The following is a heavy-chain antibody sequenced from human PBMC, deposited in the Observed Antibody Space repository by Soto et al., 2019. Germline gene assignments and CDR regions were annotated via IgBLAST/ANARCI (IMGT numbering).Heavy chain of an antibody. Sequence: ASVKVSCKVSGYTLTELSMHWVRQAPGKGLEWMGGFDPEDGETIYAQKFQGRVTMTEDTSTDTAYMELSSLRSGDTAVYYCATDSASRPGDLFDYWGQGTLVTVSS. CDR1: GYTLTELS. D-gene: IGHD6-6*01. V-gene: IGHV1-24*01. CDR2: FDPEDGET. J-gene: IGHJ4*02. CDR3: ATDSASRPGDLFDY.